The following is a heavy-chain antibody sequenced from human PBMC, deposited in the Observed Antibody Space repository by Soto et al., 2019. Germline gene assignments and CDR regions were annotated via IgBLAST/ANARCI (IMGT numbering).Heavy chain of an antibody. Sequence: ASVKVSCKASGYTFTSYDINWVRQATGQGLEWMGWMNPNSGNTGYAQKFQGRVTMTRNTSIITAYMELSSLRSEDTDVYYCSRVPMVVAATVARGPGLDPWGQRTLVTVSS. V-gene: IGHV1-8*01. J-gene: IGHJ5*02. CDR2: MNPNSGNT. D-gene: IGHD2-15*01. CDR1: GYTFTSYD. CDR3: SRVPMVVAATVARGPGLDP.